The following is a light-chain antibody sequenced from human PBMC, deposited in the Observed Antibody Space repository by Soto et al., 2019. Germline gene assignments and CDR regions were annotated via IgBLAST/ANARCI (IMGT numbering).Light chain of an antibody. CDR1: QIVDTFY. Sequence: EVLLSQSPGTLSLSPGESAALSCRASQIVDTFYLAWYQQKPGQPPRLIIYGASSRETGIPARFSGSGAGSEFTLTISSLEPEDVEVYYCQQRSNWLWTFGQGTKVDIK. CDR2: GAS. J-gene: IGKJ1*01. CDR3: QQRSNWLWT. V-gene: IGKV3D-20*02.